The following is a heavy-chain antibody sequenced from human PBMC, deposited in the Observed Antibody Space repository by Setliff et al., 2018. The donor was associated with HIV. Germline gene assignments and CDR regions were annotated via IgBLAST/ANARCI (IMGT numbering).Heavy chain of an antibody. CDR1: GYSISSDYC. D-gene: IGHD6-19*01. Sequence: SETLSLTCGVSGYSISSDYCWGWIRQPPGKGLEWIGNMCHGGNNNYYNPSLKSRVTISVDTSKNQFSLKLSSVTAADTAVYYCARSSGWSQYYFDYWGQGTLVTVSS. CDR2: MCHGGNNN. CDR3: ARSSGWSQYYFDY. J-gene: IGHJ4*02. V-gene: IGHV4-38-2*01.